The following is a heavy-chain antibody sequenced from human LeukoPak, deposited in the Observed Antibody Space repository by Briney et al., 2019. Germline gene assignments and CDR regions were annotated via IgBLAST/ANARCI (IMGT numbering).Heavy chain of an antibody. CDR2: INHSGST. Sequence: PGGSLRLSCAASGFTFSSYEMNWVRQAPGKGLEWIGEINHSGSTNYNPSLKSRVTISVDTSKNQFSLKLSSVTAADTAVYYCARASAYSSSWYDFDYWGQGTLVTVSS. V-gene: IGHV4-34*01. J-gene: IGHJ4*02. CDR3: ARASAYSSSWYDFDY. CDR1: GFTFSSYE. D-gene: IGHD6-13*01.